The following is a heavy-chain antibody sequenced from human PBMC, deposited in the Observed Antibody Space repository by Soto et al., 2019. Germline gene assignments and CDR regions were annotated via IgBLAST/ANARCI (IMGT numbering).Heavy chain of an antibody. D-gene: IGHD3-10*01. CDR2: IYWHDDE. V-gene: IGHV2-5*01. CDR1: GFSLNTGGVG. Sequence: ITLKEAGPTLVKPTQTLTLTCTFSGFSLNTGGVGVGWVRHPRGKAMEWLALIYWHDDERYRPSLRSRLNITKDTINNQVVLTMTNMDPEDTATYYCVRNWRYYGGDYYYGMDAWGQGTTVTVSS. CDR3: VRNWRYYGGDYYYGMDA. J-gene: IGHJ6*02.